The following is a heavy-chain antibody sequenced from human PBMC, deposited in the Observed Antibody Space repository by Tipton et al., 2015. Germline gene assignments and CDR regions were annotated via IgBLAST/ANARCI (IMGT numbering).Heavy chain of an antibody. CDR1: GGSFSSYV. Sequence: QSGAEVKKPGSSVKVSCKASGGSFSSYVISWVRQAPGQGLEWMGGIIPIFGAPNYAQKFQGRVTITADESTRTSYMELSSLRSDDTAVYFCARIYYYDSSGYYYFLDYWGQGTLVTVSS. J-gene: IGHJ4*02. CDR3: ARIYYYDSSGYYYFLDY. V-gene: IGHV1-69*01. D-gene: IGHD3-22*01. CDR2: IIPIFGAP.